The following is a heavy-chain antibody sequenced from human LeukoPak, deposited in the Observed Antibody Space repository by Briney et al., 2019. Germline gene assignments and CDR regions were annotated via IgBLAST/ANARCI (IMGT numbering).Heavy chain of an antibody. Sequence: GGSLRLSCAASGFTASSNYMSWVRQAPGKGLERVSVIYSGGSTYYADSVKGRFTISRDNSKNTLYLQMNSLRAEDTAVYYCARLSDSSGYLGDFDYWGQGTLVTVSS. J-gene: IGHJ4*02. CDR2: IYSGGST. V-gene: IGHV3-53*01. D-gene: IGHD3-22*01. CDR3: ARLSDSSGYLGDFDY. CDR1: GFTASSNY.